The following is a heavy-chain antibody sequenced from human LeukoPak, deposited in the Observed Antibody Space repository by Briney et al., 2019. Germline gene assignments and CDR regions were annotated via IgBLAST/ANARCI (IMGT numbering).Heavy chain of an antibody. J-gene: IGHJ4*02. Sequence: SETLSLTCTVSGGSISSYYWSWIRQPPGKGLEWIGYIYYSGSTNYNPSLKSRVIISVDTSKNQFSLKLSSVTAADTAVYYCARRYDYWGQGTLVTVSS. CDR2: IYYSGST. CDR1: GGSISSYY. V-gene: IGHV4-59*01. CDR3: ARRYDY.